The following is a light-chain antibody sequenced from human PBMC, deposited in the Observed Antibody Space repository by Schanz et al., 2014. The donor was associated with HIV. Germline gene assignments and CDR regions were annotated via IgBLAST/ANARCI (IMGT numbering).Light chain of an antibody. CDR1: SSNIGSST. CDR3: AAWDDSLSGWV. CDR2: SNN. J-gene: IGLJ3*02. Sequence: QSVLPQPPSASGTPGQRVTITCSGSSSNIGSSTINWYQHLPGTAPKLLIYSNNQRPSGVPDRFSGSRSGTSASLAISGLRSEDESDYYCAAWDDSLSGWVFGGGTKLTVL. V-gene: IGLV1-44*01.